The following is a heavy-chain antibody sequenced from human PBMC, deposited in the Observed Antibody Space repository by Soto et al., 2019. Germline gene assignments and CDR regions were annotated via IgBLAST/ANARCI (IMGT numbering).Heavy chain of an antibody. J-gene: IGHJ4*02. CDR1: GYTFTSYH. CDR2: ISAYNTNT. Sequence: QVQLVQSGAEVKKPGASVKVSCKTSGYTFTSYHISWVRQAPGQGLEWMGWISAYNTNTNYAQKFQGRVTMTTDTLTCTAYMELRSLRSDETAVYYCAIDTPPTDYWGQGTLVTVSS. CDR3: AIDTPPTDY. V-gene: IGHV1-18*01.